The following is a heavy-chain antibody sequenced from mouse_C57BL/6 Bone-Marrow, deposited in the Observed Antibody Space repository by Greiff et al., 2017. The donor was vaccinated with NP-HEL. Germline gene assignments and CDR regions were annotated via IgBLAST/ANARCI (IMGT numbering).Heavy chain of an antibody. CDR3: ARDEIYYYGSSYPYYYAMDY. J-gene: IGHJ4*01. D-gene: IGHD1-1*01. CDR2: IYPRSGNT. Sequence: VQLQQSGAELARPGASVKLSCKASGYTFTSYGISWVKQRTGQGLEWIGEIYPRSGNTYYNEKFKGKATLTADKSSSTAYMELRSLTSEDYAVYFCARDEIYYYGSSYPYYYAMDYWGQGTSVTVSS. V-gene: IGHV1-81*01. CDR1: GYTFTSYG.